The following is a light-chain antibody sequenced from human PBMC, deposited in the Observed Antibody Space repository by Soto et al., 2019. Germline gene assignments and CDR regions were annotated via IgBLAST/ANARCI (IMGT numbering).Light chain of an antibody. CDR3: QQYNKWPLT. CDR2: AVS. Sequence: EIMMTQSPGTLSASPGERATLSCRASQSVSSNLAWYQQKPGQAPRLLIYAVSTRATGIPARFSGSGSGTECPLTIRSLQSEDFAVYYCQQYNKWPLTFGQGTKVDIK. V-gene: IGKV3-15*01. CDR1: QSVSSN. J-gene: IGKJ1*01.